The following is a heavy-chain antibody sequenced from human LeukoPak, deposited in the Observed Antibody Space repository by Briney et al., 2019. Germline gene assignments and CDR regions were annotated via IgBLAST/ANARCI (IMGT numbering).Heavy chain of an antibody. Sequence: GRSLRLSCAASGFSFSDYWMSWVRQAPGKGLEWVANINHDGSEKHYVDSVKGRFTISRDNAKNSLSLQMTSLRDVDTALYYCGRRGSLSDYWGQGSLVSVSS. D-gene: IGHD3-10*01. CDR2: INHDGSEK. V-gene: IGHV3-7*01. CDR3: GRRGSLSDY. CDR1: GFSFSDYW. J-gene: IGHJ4*02.